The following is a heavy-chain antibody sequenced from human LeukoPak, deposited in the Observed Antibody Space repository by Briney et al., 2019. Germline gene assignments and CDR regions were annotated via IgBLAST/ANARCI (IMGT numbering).Heavy chain of an antibody. CDR1: GGSFSGYY. D-gene: IGHD5-18*01. CDR2: IYYSGST. V-gene: IGHV4-34*01. CDR3: ASGYSYGYPARSVDY. J-gene: IGHJ4*02. Sequence: SETLSLTCAVYGGSFSGYYWGWIRQPPGKGLEWIGSIYYSGSTYYNPSLKSRVTISVDTSKNQFSLKLSSVTAADTAVYYCASGYSYGYPARSVDYWGQGTLVTVSS.